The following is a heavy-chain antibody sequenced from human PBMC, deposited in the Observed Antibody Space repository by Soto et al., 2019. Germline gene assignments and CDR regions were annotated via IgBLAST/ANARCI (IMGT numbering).Heavy chain of an antibody. CDR1: GFTFSSYG. CDR2: ISGPGGST. J-gene: IGHJ6*03. D-gene: IGHD2-2*01. CDR3: AKAGYCSSATCAARYYYMDF. V-gene: IGHV3-23*01. Sequence: EVQLLESGGGLVQPGGSLRLSCAASGFTFSSYGMGWVRQAPGKGLEWVSAISGPGGSTYYADSVKGRFTISRDNSKNTLYLQMNSLRAEDTAVYYCAKAGYCSSATCAARYYYMDFWGKGTTVTVSS.